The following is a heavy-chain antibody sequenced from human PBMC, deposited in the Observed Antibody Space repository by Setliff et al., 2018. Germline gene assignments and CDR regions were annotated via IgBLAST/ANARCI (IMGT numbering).Heavy chain of an antibody. CDR2: IQTSGTT. V-gene: IGHV4-61*09. CDR1: GGSISSGNYY. CDR3: ARGPQRGYSYGYIDY. D-gene: IGHD5-18*01. Sequence: SETLSLTCTVSGGSISSGNYYWSWIRQPAGKGLEWIGHIQTSGTTNYNPSLKSRVTISVDTSKNQFSLKLSSVTAADTAVYYCARGPQRGYSYGYIDYWGQGTLVTVSS. J-gene: IGHJ4*02.